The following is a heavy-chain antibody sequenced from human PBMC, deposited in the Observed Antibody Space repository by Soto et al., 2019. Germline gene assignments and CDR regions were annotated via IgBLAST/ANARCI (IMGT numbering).Heavy chain of an antibody. V-gene: IGHV3-30*18. J-gene: IGHJ4*02. Sequence: GGSLRLSCAASGFTFNTYGMHWVRQAPGKGLEWVAVISYDESEKYYVDSVKGRFTISKDNSKNTLYLQMNSLRPEDTAVYYCAKSPNFYCSSPNCYKYYFDHWGQGTRVTVSS. CDR2: ISYDESEK. CDR1: GFTFNTYG. CDR3: AKSPNFYCSSPNCYKYYFDH. D-gene: IGHD2-2*02.